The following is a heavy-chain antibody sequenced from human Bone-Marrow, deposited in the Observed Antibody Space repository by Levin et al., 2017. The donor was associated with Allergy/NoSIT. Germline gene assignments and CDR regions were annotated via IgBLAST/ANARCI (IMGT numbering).Heavy chain of an antibody. J-gene: IGHJ4*02. CDR3: AKPGATMIVVVISFDY. Sequence: SCAASGFTFSSYGMHWVRQAPGKGLEWVAVISYDGSNKYYADSVKGRFTISRDNSKNTLYLQMNSLRAEDTAVYYCAKPGATMIVVVISFDYWGQGTLVTVSS. V-gene: IGHV3-30*18. CDR1: GFTFSSYG. CDR2: ISYDGSNK. D-gene: IGHD3-22*01.